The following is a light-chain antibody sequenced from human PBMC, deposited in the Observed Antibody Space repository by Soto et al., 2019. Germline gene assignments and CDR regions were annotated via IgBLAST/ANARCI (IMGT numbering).Light chain of an antibody. CDR3: QQRSRWPYT. V-gene: IGKV3-11*01. CDR1: QSVSGY. CDR2: SAS. J-gene: IGKJ2*01. Sequence: EVVLTQSPVTLSLSPGERATLTCRASQSVSGYLAWYQHKPGQTPRPLVYSASKRAPGTPARFSGSGSGTDFILTISNLEPEDFTVYYCQQRSRWPYTFGPGTKLEI.